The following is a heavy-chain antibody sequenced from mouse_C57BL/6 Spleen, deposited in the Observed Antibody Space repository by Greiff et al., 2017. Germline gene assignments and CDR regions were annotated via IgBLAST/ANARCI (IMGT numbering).Heavy chain of an antibody. CDR2: INPSSGYT. D-gene: IGHD1-1*01. J-gene: IGHJ2*01. V-gene: IGHV1-7*01. Sequence: VQLQQSGAELAKPGASVKLSCKASGYTFTSYWMHWVKQRPGQGLEWIGYINPSSGYTKYNQKFKDKATLTADKSSSPAYMQLSSLTYEDSAVYYCAIYYYGSSLDYWGQGTTLTVSS. CDR3: AIYYYGSSLDY. CDR1: GYTFTSYW.